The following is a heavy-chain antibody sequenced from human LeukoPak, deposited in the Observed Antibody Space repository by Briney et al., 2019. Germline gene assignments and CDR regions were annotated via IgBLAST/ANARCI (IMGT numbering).Heavy chain of an antibody. Sequence: SETLSLTCTVSGGSISSYYWSWIRQPPGKGLEWIGYIYYSGSTNYNPSLKSRVTISVDTSKNQLSLKLSSVTAADTAVYYCARIYYYDSSGYSTIYWHFDLWGRGTLVTVSS. CDR1: GGSISSYY. V-gene: IGHV4-59*08. D-gene: IGHD3-22*01. CDR3: ARIYYYDSSGYSTIYWHFDL. CDR2: IYYSGST. J-gene: IGHJ2*01.